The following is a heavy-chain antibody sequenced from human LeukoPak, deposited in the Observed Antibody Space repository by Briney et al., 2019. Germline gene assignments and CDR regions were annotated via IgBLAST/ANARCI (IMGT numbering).Heavy chain of an antibody. CDR1: GGSISSGGYY. CDR2: IYYSGST. J-gene: IGHJ4*02. V-gene: IGHV4-31*03. Sequence: SETLSLTCTVSGGSISSGGYYWSWIRQHPGKGLEWIGYIYYSGSTYYNPSLKSRVTISVDTSKNQFSLKLSSVTVADTAVYYCARDKRLDYDSSGYFDYWGQGTLVTVSS. CDR3: ARDKRLDYDSSGYFDY. D-gene: IGHD3-22*01.